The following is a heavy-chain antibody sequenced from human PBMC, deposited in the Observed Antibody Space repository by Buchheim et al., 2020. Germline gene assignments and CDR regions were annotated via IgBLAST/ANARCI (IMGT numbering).Heavy chain of an antibody. J-gene: IGHJ4*02. Sequence: QLVETGGGLVQPGGSLRLSCAASGFAVNNYFMTWVRQAPGTGLEWVSSFYTEGNTNYADSVKGRFIISRDSFTNTIYLQMDSLRTEDTAVYYCARVASSGRHHFDYWGQGTL. D-gene: IGHD5-12*01. V-gene: IGHV3-53*02. CDR2: FYTEGNT. CDR3: ARVASSGRHHFDY. CDR1: GFAVNNYF.